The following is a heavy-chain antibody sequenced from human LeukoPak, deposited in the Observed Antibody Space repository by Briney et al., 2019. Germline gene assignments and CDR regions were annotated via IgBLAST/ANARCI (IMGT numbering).Heavy chain of an antibody. J-gene: IGHJ4*02. CDR1: GGTFSSYA. V-gene: IGHV1-69*04. Sequence: SVKVSCKASGGTFSSYAISWVRQAPGQGLEWMGRIIPILGIANYAQKFQGRVTITADKSTSTAYMELSSLRSEDTAVYYCAYNWNDDYFDYWGQGTLVTVSS. CDR3: AYNWNDDYFDY. D-gene: IGHD1-20*01. CDR2: IIPILGIA.